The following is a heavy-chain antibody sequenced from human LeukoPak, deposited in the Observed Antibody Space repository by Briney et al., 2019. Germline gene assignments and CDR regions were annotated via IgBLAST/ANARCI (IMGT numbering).Heavy chain of an antibody. CDR2: ISYDGSNK. CDR1: GFTFSSYA. Sequence: GRSLRLSCAASGFTFSSYAVHWVRQAPGKGLEWVAVISYDGSNKYYADSVKGRFTISRDNSKNTLYLQMNSLRAEDTAVYYCARATPLDYWGQGTLVTVSS. CDR3: ARATPLDY. J-gene: IGHJ4*02. V-gene: IGHV3-30*04. D-gene: IGHD4-23*01.